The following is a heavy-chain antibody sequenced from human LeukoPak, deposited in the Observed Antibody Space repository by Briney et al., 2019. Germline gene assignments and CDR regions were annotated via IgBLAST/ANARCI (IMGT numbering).Heavy chain of an antibody. D-gene: IGHD2-21*02. J-gene: IGHJ5*02. CDR3: VRDLTARGSRDNRFDP. CDR1: GVSTSTFY. V-gene: IGHV4-4*07. CDR2: VYKDGRT. Sequence: TSETLSLTCTVSGVSTSTFYWSWFRQPAGKGLEWIGRVYKDGRTDYNPSLKSRVTMSVDPSRNQLSLSLTSLAAADTAVYFCVRDLTARGSRDNRFDPWGQGTLVTVSS.